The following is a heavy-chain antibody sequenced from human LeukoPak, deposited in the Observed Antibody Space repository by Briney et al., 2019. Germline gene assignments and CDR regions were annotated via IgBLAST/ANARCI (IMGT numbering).Heavy chain of an antibody. D-gene: IGHD5-12*01. V-gene: IGHV2-70*11. Sequence: ESGPTLVKXTQTLTLTFTFSGFSLITSGMCVSWIRQPPGKALEWLARIDWDDDKYYSTSLKTRLTISKDTSKNQVVLTMTNMDPVDTATYYSARIHVDIAATIDYWGQGTLVTVSS. CDR1: GFSLITSGMC. CDR2: IDWDDDK. CDR3: ARIHVDIAATIDY. J-gene: IGHJ4*02.